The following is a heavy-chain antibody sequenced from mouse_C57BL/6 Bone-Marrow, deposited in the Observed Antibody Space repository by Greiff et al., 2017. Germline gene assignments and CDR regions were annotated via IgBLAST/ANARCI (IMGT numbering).Heavy chain of an antibody. CDR1: GYTFTDYY. CDR2: IYPGSGNT. Sequence: VQLQESGAELVRPGASVKLSCKASGYTFTDYYINWVKQRPGQGLEWIARIYPGSGNTYYNAKFKGKATLTAEKSSSTAYMQLSSLTSEDSAVYFCASTVVDWYFDVWGTGTTVTVSS. CDR3: ASTVVDWYFDV. J-gene: IGHJ1*03. D-gene: IGHD1-1*01. V-gene: IGHV1-76*01.